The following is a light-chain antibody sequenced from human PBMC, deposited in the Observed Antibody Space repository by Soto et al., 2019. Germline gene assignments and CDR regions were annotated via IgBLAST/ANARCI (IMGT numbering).Light chain of an antibody. J-gene: IGKJ1*01. V-gene: IGKV3-20*01. Sequence: EIVLTQSPGTLSLSPGERATLSCRASQSVSSSYLAWYQQKPGQAPRLLIYGASSRATGIPDRFSGSGSGTDFTLTISRLEPEDFAVYYCQHYGRSFWTFGQGTKVDIK. CDR3: QHYGRSFWT. CDR1: QSVSSSY. CDR2: GAS.